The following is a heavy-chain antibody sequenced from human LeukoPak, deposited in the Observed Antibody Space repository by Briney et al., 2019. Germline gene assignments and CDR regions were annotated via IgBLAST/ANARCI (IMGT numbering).Heavy chain of an antibody. CDR1: GYSFINYG. CDR3: ARGGGGWSGDY. V-gene: IGHV1-18*01. Sequence: ASMKVSCKASGYSFINYGITWVRQAPGQGLEWMGWISASSGNANYAQRLQGRVTMTTEASTSTAYMELRSLRSDDTAVYYCARGGGGWSGDYWGQGTVVTVSS. D-gene: IGHD6-19*01. J-gene: IGHJ4*02. CDR2: ISASSGNA.